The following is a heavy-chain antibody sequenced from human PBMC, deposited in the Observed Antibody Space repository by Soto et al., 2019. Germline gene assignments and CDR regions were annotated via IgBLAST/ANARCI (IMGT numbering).Heavy chain of an antibody. CDR2: IIPIFGTA. J-gene: IGHJ6*02. V-gene: IGHV1-69*12. CDR3: ARDGSAVAGNYYYGMDV. D-gene: IGHD6-19*01. CDR1: GGTFSSYA. Sequence: QVQLVQSGAEVKKPGSSVKVSCKASGGTFSSYAISWVRQAPGQGLEWMGGIIPIFGTANYAQKFQGRVTITADESTSTAYLELSSLRSEDTAVYYCARDGSAVAGNYYYGMDVWGQGTTVTVSS.